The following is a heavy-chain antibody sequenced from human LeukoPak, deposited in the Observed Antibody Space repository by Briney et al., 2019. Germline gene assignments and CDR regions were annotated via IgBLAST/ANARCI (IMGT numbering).Heavy chain of an antibody. Sequence: PSGTLSLTCAVSGGSISSSNWWSWVRQPPGKGLEWIGEIHHSGSTNYNPSLKSRVTISVDKSKNQFSLKLSSVTAADTAVYYCAASSGWYDGYYFDYWGQGTLVTVSS. CDR3: AASSGWYDGYYFDY. D-gene: IGHD6-19*01. CDR1: GGSISSSNW. V-gene: IGHV4-4*02. CDR2: IHHSGST. J-gene: IGHJ4*02.